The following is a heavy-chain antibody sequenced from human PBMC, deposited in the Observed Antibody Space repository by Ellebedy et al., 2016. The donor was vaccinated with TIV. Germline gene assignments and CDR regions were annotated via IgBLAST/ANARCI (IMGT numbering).Heavy chain of an antibody. CDR1: GFTFSRYG. CDR3: AKDAREMARISWEYDY. D-gene: IGHD5-24*01. CDR2: MSYDGSNK. V-gene: IGHV3-30*18. Sequence: GESLKISCAASGFTFSRYGMHGVRQAPGKGLEWVAVMSYDGSNKYYADSVKGRFTISRDSSKNTLYLQMNSLRAEDTAVYYCAKDAREMARISWEYDYWGQGTLVTVSS. J-gene: IGHJ4*02.